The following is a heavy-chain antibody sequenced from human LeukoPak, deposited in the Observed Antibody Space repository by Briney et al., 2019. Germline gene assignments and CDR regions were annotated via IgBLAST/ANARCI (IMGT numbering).Heavy chain of an antibody. CDR2: ISNNGRSK. D-gene: IGHD3-22*01. CDR1: GFTFSSYA. Sequence: PGGSLRLSCAASGFTFSSYAIHWVRQAPGKGLEWVAFISNNGRSKDYADSVKGRFTISRDNSKNALYLQTNSLRPEDTAVYYCTRDLSGHYSIDYWGQGTLVIVSS. J-gene: IGHJ4*02. CDR3: TRDLSGHYSIDY. V-gene: IGHV3-30*04.